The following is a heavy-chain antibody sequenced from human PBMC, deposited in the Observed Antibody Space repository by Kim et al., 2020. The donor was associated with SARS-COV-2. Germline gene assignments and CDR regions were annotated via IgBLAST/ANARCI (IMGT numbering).Heavy chain of an antibody. J-gene: IGHJ4*02. CDR2: ISGSGGST. CDR3: AKGAHLTVTTRSDY. D-gene: IGHD4-4*01. Sequence: GGSLRLSCAASGFTFSSYAMSWVRQAPGKGLEWVSAISGSGGSTYYADSVKGRLTISRDNSKNTLYLQMNSLRAEDTAVYYCAKGAHLTVTTRSDYWGQGTLVTVSS. CDR1: GFTFSSYA. V-gene: IGHV3-23*01.